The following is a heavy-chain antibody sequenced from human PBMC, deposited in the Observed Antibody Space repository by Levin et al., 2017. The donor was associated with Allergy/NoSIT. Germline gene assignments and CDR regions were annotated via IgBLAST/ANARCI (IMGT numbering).Heavy chain of an antibody. V-gene: IGHV3-11*01. D-gene: IGHD5-12*01. CDR1: GFTFSDYY. Sequence: LGESLKISCAASGFTFSDYYMSWIRQAPGKGLEWVSYISPSGSTIYYADSVKGRFTISRDNAKNSLYLQMNSLRADDTAVYYCARPYSDYEPHFEYWGQGTLVTVSS. CDR2: ISPSGSTI. J-gene: IGHJ4*02. CDR3: ARPYSDYEPHFEY.